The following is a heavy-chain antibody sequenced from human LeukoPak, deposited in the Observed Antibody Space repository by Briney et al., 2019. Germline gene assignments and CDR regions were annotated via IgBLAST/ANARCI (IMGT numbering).Heavy chain of an antibody. CDR1: GFTFSGYA. V-gene: IGHV3-30*04. CDR3: GRVGAPGRIPAAMKSGPYFDY. CDR2: ISYDGSNK. D-gene: IGHD2-2*01. J-gene: IGHJ4*02. Sequence: GGSLRLSCAASGFTFSGYALHWVRQAPGKGLEWVAVISYDGSNKYYADSVKGRFTISRDNSENTLYLQMNSLRAEDTAVYYWGRVGAPGRIPAAMKSGPYFDYWGQETLVTVPS.